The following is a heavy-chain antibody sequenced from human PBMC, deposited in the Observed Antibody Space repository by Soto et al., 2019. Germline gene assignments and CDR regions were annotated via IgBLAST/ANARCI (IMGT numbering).Heavy chain of an antibody. J-gene: IGHJ4*02. D-gene: IGHD6-6*01. CDR1: GFTFSSYS. CDR2: ISSSSSYI. CDR3: AKPAVAALPFDY. Sequence: PGGSLRLSCAASGFTFSSYSMNWVRQAPGKGLEWVSSISSSSSYIYYADSVKGRFTISRDNAKNTLYLQMNSLRAEDTAVYYCAKPAVAALPFDYWGQGTLVTVSS. V-gene: IGHV3-21*04.